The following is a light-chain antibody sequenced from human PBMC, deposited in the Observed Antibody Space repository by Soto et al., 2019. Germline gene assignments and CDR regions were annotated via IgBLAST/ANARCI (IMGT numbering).Light chain of an antibody. CDR1: SSNVGGYNY. J-gene: IGLJ1*01. V-gene: IGLV2-8*01. CDR2: DVS. CDR3: SSYAGSNNLRV. Sequence: QSALTLPPSASGSPGQSVTISCTGTSSNVGGYNYVSWYQQHPGKAPKLMIYDVSKRPSGVPDRFSGSKSGNTASLTVSGLQPEDEADYYCSSYAGSNNLRVFGTGTKLTVL.